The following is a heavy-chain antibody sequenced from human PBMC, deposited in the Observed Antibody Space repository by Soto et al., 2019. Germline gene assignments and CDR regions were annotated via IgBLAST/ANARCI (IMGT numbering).Heavy chain of an antibody. CDR1: GFTFSSYG. J-gene: IGHJ6*03. V-gene: IGHV3-33*01. Sequence: GGSLRLSCAASGFTFSSYGMHWVRQAPGKGLEWVAVIRDDGSNKYYADSVKGRFTISRDNSKNTLYLQMNSLRAEDKAMYYCARDWFRQGYSSSWYRGSYMDVWGKGTTVTVSS. D-gene: IGHD6-13*01. CDR2: IRDDGSNK. CDR3: ARDWFRQGYSSSWYRGSYMDV.